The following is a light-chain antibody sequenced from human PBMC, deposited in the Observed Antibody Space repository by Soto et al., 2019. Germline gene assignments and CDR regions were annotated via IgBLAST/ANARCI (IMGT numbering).Light chain of an antibody. CDR3: NSFAGSANVV. CDR2: DVR. CDR1: SSDVGAYNY. V-gene: IGLV2-8*01. J-gene: IGLJ2*01. Sequence: QSVLAQPPSASGSPGQSVTISCTGTSSDVGAYNYVSWYQQHPGKAPKLIIYDVRQRPSGVPDRFSGSKSGNTASLTVSGLQAEDEAVYYCNSFAGSANVVFGGGTKLTVL.